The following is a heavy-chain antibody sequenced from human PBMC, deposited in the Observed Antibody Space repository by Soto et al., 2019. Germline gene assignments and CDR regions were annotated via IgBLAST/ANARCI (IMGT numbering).Heavy chain of an antibody. CDR1: GYTFTSYG. Sequence: QVQLVQSGAEVKKPGASVNVSCKASGYTFTSYGISWVRQAPGQGLEWMGWISAYNGNTNYAQKLQGRVTMTTDTSTSRAYMELRSLRSDDTAVYYCARDRVGGYGFPVTGWCDPCRQGTLVTVSS. J-gene: IGHJ5*02. CDR2: ISAYNGNT. V-gene: IGHV1-18*01. D-gene: IGHD1-26*01. CDR3: ARDRVGGYGFPVTGWCDP.